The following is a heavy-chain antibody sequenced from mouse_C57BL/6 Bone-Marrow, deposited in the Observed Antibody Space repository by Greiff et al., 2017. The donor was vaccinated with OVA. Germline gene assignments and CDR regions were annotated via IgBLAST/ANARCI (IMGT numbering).Heavy chain of an antibody. CDR3: ANCYDGYYGWYFDV. CDR1: GYTFTSYW. Sequence: QVQLQQPGAELVKPGASVKLSCKASGYTFTSYWMHWVKKRPGKGLEWIGMIHPNSGSNNYNEKFNTKATLTVDKSSSTSYMQLSILTSEDSAVYYCANCYDGYYGWYFDVWGTVTTVTVSS. V-gene: IGHV1-64*01. D-gene: IGHD2-3*01. CDR2: IHPNSGSN. J-gene: IGHJ1*03.